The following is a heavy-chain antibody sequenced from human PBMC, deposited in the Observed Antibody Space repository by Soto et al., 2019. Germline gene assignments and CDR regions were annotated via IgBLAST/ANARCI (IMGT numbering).Heavy chain of an antibody. D-gene: IGHD3-22*01. CDR1: GGSVSSGSYY. Sequence: QVQLQESGPGLVKPSETLSLTCTVSGGSVSSGSYYWSWIRQPPGKGLEWIGYFYYSGSTNYNPSLKSRVTISVDTSKNQFSLKLSSVTAADTAVYYCARGRYYDSSGYPPQPVDYWGQGTLVTVSS. CDR3: ARGRYYDSSGYPPQPVDY. J-gene: IGHJ4*02. CDR2: FYYSGST. V-gene: IGHV4-61*01.